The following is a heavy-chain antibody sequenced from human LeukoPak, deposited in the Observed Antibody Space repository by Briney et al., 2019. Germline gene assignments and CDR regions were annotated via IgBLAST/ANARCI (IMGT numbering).Heavy chain of an antibody. CDR3: ARDAGPYVDIVATTLYYYYYGMDV. CDR2: INPNSGGT. CDR1: GYTFTGYY. D-gene: IGHD5-12*01. J-gene: IGHJ6*02. V-gene: IGHV1-2*02. Sequence: ASVKVSCKASGYTFTGYYMHWVRQAPGQGLEWMGWINPNSGGTNYAQKFQGRVTMTRDTSISTAYMELSRLRSDDTAVYYCARDAGPYVDIVATTLYYYYYGMDVWGQGTLVTVSS.